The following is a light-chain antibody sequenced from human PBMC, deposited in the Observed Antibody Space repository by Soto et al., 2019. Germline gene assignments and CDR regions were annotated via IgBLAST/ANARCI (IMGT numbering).Light chain of an antibody. CDR2: LGS. CDR3: MQALQTPPHT. J-gene: IGKJ5*01. CDR1: QSLLHSNGYNY. Sequence: DIVMTQSPFSLPVTPGEPASISCRSSQSLLHSNGYNYLDWYLQKPGQSPQLLIYLGSNRASGVPGRFSGSGSGTYFTLKISRVEAEDVGVYYCMQALQTPPHTFGKGTRLEIK. V-gene: IGKV2-28*01.